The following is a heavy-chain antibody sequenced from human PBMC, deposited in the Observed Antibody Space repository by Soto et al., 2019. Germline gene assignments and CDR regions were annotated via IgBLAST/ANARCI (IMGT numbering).Heavy chain of an antibody. CDR1: GFTFSSFA. J-gene: IGHJ5*02. V-gene: IGHV3-23*01. Sequence: EVQPLESGGGLVQPGGSLRLSCAASGFTFSSFAMSWVRQAPGRGLEWLAGITFRGDYTYYADSVKGRFTLSRDNSRKRLDLEMNSLQVEDTALYYCAKLGTMGVFAAWGQGTLLTVSS. CDR3: AKLGTMGVFAA. D-gene: IGHD3-10*01. CDR2: ITFRGDYT.